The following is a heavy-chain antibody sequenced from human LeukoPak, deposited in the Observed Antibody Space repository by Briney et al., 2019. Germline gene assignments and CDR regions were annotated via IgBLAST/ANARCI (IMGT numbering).Heavy chain of an antibody. V-gene: IGHV3-30*01. Sequence: GGSLRLSCAASGFIFRNYPMHWVRQAPGKGLEWVAVVSYDGNNKYYAGSVKGRFTISRDSSKNTLYLQMNSLTTEDTAVYYCARGTSGWSLYGMDVWGQGTTVTVSS. CDR3: ARGTSGWSLYGMDV. CDR1: GFIFRNYP. CDR2: VSYDGNNK. D-gene: IGHD6-19*01. J-gene: IGHJ6*02.